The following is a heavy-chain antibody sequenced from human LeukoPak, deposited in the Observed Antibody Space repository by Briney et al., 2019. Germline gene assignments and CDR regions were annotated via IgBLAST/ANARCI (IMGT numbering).Heavy chain of an antibody. CDR2: ISAYNGNT. J-gene: IGHJ5*02. D-gene: IGHD6-19*01. Sequence: ASVKVSCKASGYTFTSYGISWVRQAPGQGLEWVGWISAYNGNTNYAQKLQGRVTMTTDTSTSTAYMELRSLRSDDTAVYYCARVGYSSGWYESGWFDPRGQGTLVTVSS. CDR3: ARVGYSSGWYESGWFDP. V-gene: IGHV1-18*01. CDR1: GYTFTSYG.